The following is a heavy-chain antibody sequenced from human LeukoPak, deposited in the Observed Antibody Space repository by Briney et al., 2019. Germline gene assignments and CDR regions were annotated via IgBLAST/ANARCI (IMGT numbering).Heavy chain of an antibody. V-gene: IGHV4-34*01. J-gene: IGHJ4*02. CDR2: INHSGST. Sequence: AGGSLRLSCAASGFTFSSYSFNWIRQPPGKGLEWIGEINHSGSTNYNPSLKSRVTISVDTSKNQFSLKLSSVTAADTAVYYCASSYDSSGYPLGYWGQGTLVTVSS. CDR1: GFTFSSYS. CDR3: ASSYDSSGYPLGY. D-gene: IGHD3-22*01.